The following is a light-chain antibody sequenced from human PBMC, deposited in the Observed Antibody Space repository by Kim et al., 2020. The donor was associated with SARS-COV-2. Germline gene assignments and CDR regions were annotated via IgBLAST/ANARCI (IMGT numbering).Light chain of an antibody. V-gene: IGLV3-1*01. CDR1: KLGDKY. J-gene: IGLJ2*01. CDR2: QDS. Sequence: SYELTQPPSVSVSPGQTASITCSGDKLGDKYACWYQQKPGQSPVLVIYQDSKRTSGIPERFSGSNSGNTATLTISGTQAMDEADYYCQAWDSSTAHVVFGGGTQLTVL. CDR3: QAWDSSTAHVV.